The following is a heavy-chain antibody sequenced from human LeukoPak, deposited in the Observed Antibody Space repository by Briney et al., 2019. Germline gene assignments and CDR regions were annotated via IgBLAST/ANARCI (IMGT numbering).Heavy chain of an antibody. J-gene: IGHJ2*01. CDR2: IIPVLGVT. CDR1: GVSFNTYV. Sequence: ASVKVSCKASGVSFNTYVFNWIRQTPGQGLEWMGRIIPVLGVTNYARNFQGRLTITADKSTSTSYMELSSLRSEDTAVYYCARCTLDNWYFDLWGRGTLVTVSS. CDR3: ARCTLDNWYFDL. V-gene: IGHV1-69*04. D-gene: IGHD2-2*03.